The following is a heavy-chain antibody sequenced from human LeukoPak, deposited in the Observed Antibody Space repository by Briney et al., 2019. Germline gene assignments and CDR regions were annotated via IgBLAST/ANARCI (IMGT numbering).Heavy chain of an antibody. CDR3: ATKPTTKHFDY. J-gene: IGHJ4*02. D-gene: IGHD1-7*01. CDR1: GFTLSSYA. Sequence: GGALRLSFAAPGFTLSSYAMSWVRPAPGKGLEWVSAISGSGGSTYYADSVKGRFTISRDNSKNTLYLQMNSLRAEDTAVYYCATKPTTKHFDYWGQGTLVTVSP. V-gene: IGHV3-23*01. CDR2: ISGSGGST.